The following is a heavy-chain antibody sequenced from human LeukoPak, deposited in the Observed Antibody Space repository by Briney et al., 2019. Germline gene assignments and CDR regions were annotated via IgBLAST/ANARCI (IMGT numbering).Heavy chain of an antibody. CDR2: IKSKTDGGTT. J-gene: IGHJ3*02. D-gene: IGHD2-15*01. V-gene: IGHV3-15*01. CDR1: GFTFSNAW. CDR3: TTYKYCSGGGCYSAAFDI. Sequence: PGGSLRLSCAASGFTFSNAWMSWVRQAPGKGLEWVGRIKSKTDGGTTDYAAPVKGRFTISRDDSKNTLYLQMNSLKTEDTAVYYRTTYKYCSGGGCYSAAFDIWGQGTMVTVSS.